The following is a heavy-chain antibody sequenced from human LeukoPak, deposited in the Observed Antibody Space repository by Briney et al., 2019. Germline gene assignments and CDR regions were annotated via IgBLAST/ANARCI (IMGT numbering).Heavy chain of an antibody. V-gene: IGHV1-8*03. D-gene: IGHD3-22*01. Sequence: ASVKVSCKASGYTFTSYDINWERQATGQGLEWMGWMNPNSGNTGYAQKFQGRVTITRNTSISTAYMELSSLRSEDTAVYYCARTDQDYYDSAGFDYWGQGTLVTVSS. CDR1: GYTFTSYD. CDR3: ARTDQDYYDSAGFDY. CDR2: MNPNSGNT. J-gene: IGHJ4*02.